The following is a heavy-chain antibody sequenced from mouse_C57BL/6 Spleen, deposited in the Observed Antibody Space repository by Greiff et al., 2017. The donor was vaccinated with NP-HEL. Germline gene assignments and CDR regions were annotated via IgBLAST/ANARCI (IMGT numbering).Heavy chain of an antibody. Sequence: EVQLQQSGPELVKPGASVKISCKASGYSFTGYYMNWVKQSPEKSLEWIGEINPSTGGTTYNQKFKAKATLTVDKSSSTAYMQLKSLTSEDSAVYYCARSGGNLFYWYFDVWGTGTTVTVSS. J-gene: IGHJ1*03. D-gene: IGHD2-1*01. CDR2: INPSTGGT. V-gene: IGHV1-42*01. CDR1: GYSFTGYY. CDR3: ARSGGNLFYWYFDV.